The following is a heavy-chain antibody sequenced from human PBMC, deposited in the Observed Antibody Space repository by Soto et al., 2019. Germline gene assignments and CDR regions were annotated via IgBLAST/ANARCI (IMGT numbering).Heavy chain of an antibody. V-gene: IGHV3-23*01. J-gene: IGHJ4*02. CDR3: AKSRPSGTYRGPTFFDY. Sequence: PGGSLRLSCAASGFTFSSYAMTWVRQAPGKGLEWVSVISGSGGSIYYADSVKGRFTISRDNSKNTLYLQMNSLRAEDTAVYYCAKSRPSGTYRGPTFFDYWGQGTLVTVSS. CDR1: GFTFSSYA. CDR2: ISGSGGSI. D-gene: IGHD1-26*01.